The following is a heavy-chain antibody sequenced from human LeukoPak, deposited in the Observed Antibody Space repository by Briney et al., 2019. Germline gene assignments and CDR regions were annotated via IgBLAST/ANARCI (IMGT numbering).Heavy chain of an antibody. V-gene: IGHV3-9*01. D-gene: IGHD1-26*01. CDR1: GFTFDDYA. Sequence: GGSLRLSCAASGFTFDDYAMHWVRQAPGKGLEWVSGISWNSGSIGYADSVKGRFTISRDNAKNSLYLQMNSLRAEDTALYYCAKDAMPLTPEWKLSFDYWGQGTLVTVSS. CDR3: AKDAMPLTPEWKLSFDY. CDR2: ISWNSGSI. J-gene: IGHJ4*02.